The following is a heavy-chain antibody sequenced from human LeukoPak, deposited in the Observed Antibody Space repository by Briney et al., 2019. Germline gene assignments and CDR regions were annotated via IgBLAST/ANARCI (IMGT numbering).Heavy chain of an antibody. J-gene: IGHJ3*02. CDR1: GGTFSSYT. Sequence: SVKVSCKASGGTFSSYTISWVRQAPGQGLEWMGRIIPIPGIANYAQKFQGRVTITADKSTSTAYMELSSLRSEDTAVYYCARDLDYYDSSGYAAFDIWGQGTMVTVSS. CDR3: ARDLDYYDSSGYAAFDI. V-gene: IGHV1-69*04. D-gene: IGHD3-22*01. CDR2: IIPIPGIA.